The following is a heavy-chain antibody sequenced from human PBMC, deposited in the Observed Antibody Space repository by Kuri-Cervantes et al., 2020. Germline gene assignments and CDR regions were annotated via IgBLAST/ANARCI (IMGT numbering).Heavy chain of an antibody. CDR1: GYTFTSYD. D-gene: IGHD2-2*01. Sequence: ASVKVSCKASGYTFTSYDMHWVRQAPGQGLERMGIINPSGGSTSYAQKFQGRVTMTRDMSTSTAYMELSSLRSEDTAVYYCARAYCSSTSCSNFDYWGQGTLVTVSS. CDR2: INPSGGST. J-gene: IGHJ4*02. V-gene: IGHV1-46*01. CDR3: ARAYCSSTSCSNFDY.